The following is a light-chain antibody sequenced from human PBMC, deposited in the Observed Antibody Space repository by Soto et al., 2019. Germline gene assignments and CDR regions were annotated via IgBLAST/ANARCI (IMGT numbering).Light chain of an antibody. CDR2: KAS. J-gene: IGKJ1*01. CDR1: QTISSW. CDR3: QHYNSYSEA. V-gene: IGKV1-5*03. Sequence: DIQTTQSPSTLSGSVGDRVTITCRASQTISSWLAWYQQKPGKAPMLLIYKASTLKSGVPSRFSGSGSGTEFTLTISSLQPDDFATYYCQHYNSYSEAFGQGTKVDIK.